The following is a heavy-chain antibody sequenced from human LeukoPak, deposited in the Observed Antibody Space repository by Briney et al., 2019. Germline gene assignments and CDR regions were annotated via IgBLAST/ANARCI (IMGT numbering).Heavy chain of an antibody. CDR2: ISGSGGST. J-gene: IGHJ6*03. CDR3: AKGGGAGFYYYYYYMDV. V-gene: IGHV3-23*01. Sequence: QPGGSLRLSCAASGFTFSSYAMSWVRQAPGKGLEWVSAISGSGGSTYYADSVKGRFTISRDNSKNTLYLQMNSLRAEDTAVYYCAKGGGAGFYYYYYYMDVWGKGTTVTASS. CDR1: GFTFSSYA. D-gene: IGHD6-19*01.